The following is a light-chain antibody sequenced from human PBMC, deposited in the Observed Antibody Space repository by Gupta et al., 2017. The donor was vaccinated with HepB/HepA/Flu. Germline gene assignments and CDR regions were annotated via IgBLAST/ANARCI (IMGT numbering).Light chain of an antibody. CDR1: ALPKQY. CDR3: QSADSSGTYVV. Sequence: SYELTQPPSVSVSPGQTARITCSGDALPKQYAYWYQQKPGQAPVLVIYKDSERPSGIPERFAGSSSGTKVTLTISGVQAEDEADYYGQSADSSGTYVVFGGGTKLTVL. CDR2: KDS. V-gene: IGLV3-25*03. J-gene: IGLJ2*01.